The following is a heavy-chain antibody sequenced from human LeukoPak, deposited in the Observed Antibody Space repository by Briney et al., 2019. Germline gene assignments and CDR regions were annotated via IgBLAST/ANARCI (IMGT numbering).Heavy chain of an antibody. J-gene: IGHJ4*02. D-gene: IGHD3-10*01. V-gene: IGHV4-59*01. CDR3: ARMFYGSGNSYFDY. Sequence: LETLSLTCTVSGGSISSYYWSWIRQPPGKGLEWIGYIYYSGSTNYNPSLKSRVTISVDTSKNQFSLKLSSVTAADTAVYFCARMFYGSGNSYFDYWGQGTLVTVSS. CDR2: IYYSGST. CDR1: GGSISSYY.